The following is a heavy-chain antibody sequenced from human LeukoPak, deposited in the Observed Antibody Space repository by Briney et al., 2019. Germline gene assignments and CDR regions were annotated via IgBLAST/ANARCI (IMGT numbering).Heavy chain of an antibody. CDR3: VKESEDSSGWATRYYFDY. CDR2: VTWNSDNI. Sequence: PGGSPRLSCAASGFTFEDYAMHWVRQAPGKGLEWVAGVTWNSDNIDYAESVRGRFTISRDNAKNSLYLEMNSLRLEDTALYYCVKESEDSSGWATRYYFDYWGQGSLVTVSS. D-gene: IGHD6-19*01. V-gene: IGHV3-9*01. J-gene: IGHJ4*02. CDR1: GFTFEDYA.